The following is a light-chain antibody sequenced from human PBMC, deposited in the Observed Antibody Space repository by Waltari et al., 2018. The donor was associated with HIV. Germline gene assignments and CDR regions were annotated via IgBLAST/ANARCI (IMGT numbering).Light chain of an antibody. CDR1: RRDVGPSYS. CDR3: CSFAGSNFV. Sequence: QSALTQPASVSGSPGQAITISCTGCRRDVGPSYSISCYQQHPGTAPKILISDVTERPSGISNRFSGSKSGTTASLTISGLQAEDEAEYFCCSFAGSNFVFGSGTKVTVL. J-gene: IGLJ1*01. V-gene: IGLV2-23*02. CDR2: DVT.